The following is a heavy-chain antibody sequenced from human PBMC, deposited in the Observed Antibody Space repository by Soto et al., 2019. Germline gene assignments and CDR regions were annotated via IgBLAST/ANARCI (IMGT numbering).Heavy chain of an antibody. Sequence: VQLVESGGGVVQPGRSQRLSCAASGFTFSTYGMHWVRHAPGKGLEWVAVISNDGSDIYYADSVKGRFAISRDNSRNMLFLQTNSLRDEDTAMYYCAKYVDDTGRNVPPDPWGQGTLVTVSS. CDR2: ISNDGSDI. CDR3: AKYVDDTGRNVPPDP. CDR1: GFTFSTYG. J-gene: IGHJ5*02. V-gene: IGHV3-30*18. D-gene: IGHD1-1*01.